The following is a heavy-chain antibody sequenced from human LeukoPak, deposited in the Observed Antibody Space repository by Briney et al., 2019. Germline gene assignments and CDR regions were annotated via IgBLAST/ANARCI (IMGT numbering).Heavy chain of an antibody. Sequence: GKSLKISCKGSGYSFTRYWIGWVRQMPGKGLEWMGIIYPGDSDTRYSPSFQGQVTISADKSISTAYLQWSSLKASDTAMYYCARYSSSWYFDYWGQGTLVTVSS. J-gene: IGHJ4*02. CDR3: ARYSSSWYFDY. D-gene: IGHD6-13*01. V-gene: IGHV5-51*01. CDR1: GYSFTRYW. CDR2: IYPGDSDT.